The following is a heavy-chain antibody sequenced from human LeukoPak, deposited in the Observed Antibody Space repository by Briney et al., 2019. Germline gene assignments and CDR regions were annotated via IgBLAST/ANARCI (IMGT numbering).Heavy chain of an antibody. Sequence: SVKVSCKASGGTFSSYAISWVRQAPGQGLGWMGGIIPIFGTANYAQKFQGGVTITADESTSTAYMELSSLRSEDTAVYYCARDLTGDYDILTGYYRPNWFDPWGQGTLVTVSS. J-gene: IGHJ5*02. CDR2: IIPIFGTA. D-gene: IGHD3-9*01. CDR1: GGTFSSYA. V-gene: IGHV1-69*13. CDR3: ARDLTGDYDILTGYYRPNWFDP.